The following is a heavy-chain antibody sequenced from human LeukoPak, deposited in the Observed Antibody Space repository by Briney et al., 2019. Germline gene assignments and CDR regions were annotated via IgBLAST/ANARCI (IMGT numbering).Heavy chain of an antibody. CDR1: GGSFSGYY. D-gene: IGHD3-22*01. Sequence: PSETLSLTRAVYGGSFSGYYWSWIRQPPGKGLEWIGEINHSGSTNYNPSLKSRVTISVDTSKNQFSLKLSSVTAADTAVYYCARGAYDSSGYYPIWFDPWGQGTLVTVSS. V-gene: IGHV4-34*01. J-gene: IGHJ5*02. CDR2: INHSGST. CDR3: ARGAYDSSGYYPIWFDP.